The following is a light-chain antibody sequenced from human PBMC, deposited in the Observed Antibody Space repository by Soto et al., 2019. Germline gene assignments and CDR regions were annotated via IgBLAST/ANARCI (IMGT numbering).Light chain of an antibody. V-gene: IGLV1-51*01. J-gene: IGLJ3*02. CDR2: DNN. Sequence: QSVLTQPTSVSAAPGQKITISCSGTSTNVGYNYVSWYQQLPATAPQLLIFDNNKRPSGIPDRFSASKSGTSATLEITGLQAGDEADYHCGTCDTSLTSGVFGGGTKLTVL. CDR3: GTCDTSLTSGV. CDR1: STNVGYNY.